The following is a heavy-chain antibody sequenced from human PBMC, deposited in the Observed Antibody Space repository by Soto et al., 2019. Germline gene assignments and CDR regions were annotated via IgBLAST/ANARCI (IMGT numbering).Heavy chain of an antibody. J-gene: IGHJ4*02. Sequence: GGSLRLSCAASGFTFSSYSMNWVRQAPGKGLEWVSSISSSSSYIYYADSVKGRFTISRDNAKNSLYLQMNSLRAEDTAVYYCARAGNSFSVQPDFDYCGQGTLVTVSS. CDR2: ISSSSSYI. CDR3: ARAGNSFSVQPDFDY. V-gene: IGHV3-21*01. CDR1: GFTFSSYS. D-gene: IGHD6-19*01.